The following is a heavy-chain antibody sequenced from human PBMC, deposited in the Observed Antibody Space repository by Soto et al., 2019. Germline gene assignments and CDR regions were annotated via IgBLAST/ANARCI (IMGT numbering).Heavy chain of an antibody. CDR1: GFTFTSYA. CDR2: ISYDGNNK. Sequence: QVQLVESGGGVVQPGRSLRLSCAASGFTFTSYAMHWVRQPPGKGLEWVAVISYDGNNKYYADSVKGRFTISRDNSKNTLYLQMNSLRAEDTAVYYCARDYYDSSGQVADYWGQGTLVTVSS. V-gene: IGHV3-30-3*01. D-gene: IGHD3-22*01. CDR3: ARDYYDSSGQVADY. J-gene: IGHJ4*02.